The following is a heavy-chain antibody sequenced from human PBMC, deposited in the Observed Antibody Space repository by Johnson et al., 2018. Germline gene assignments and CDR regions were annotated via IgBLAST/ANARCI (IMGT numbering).Heavy chain of an antibody. CDR1: GFTFSNAW. CDR2: IKSKTDGGTT. Sequence: VQLVESGGGLVKPGGSLRLSCAASGFTFSNAWMNWVRQAPGKGLEWVGRIKSKTDGGTTDYAAPVKGGFTISRDDTKNTLCLQMSSRKTEDTAVYYCTTDLRAFSGGNSRGGFESWGRGTMVTVSS. J-gene: IGHJ3*02. V-gene: IGHV3-15*07. D-gene: IGHD4-23*01. CDR3: TTDLRAFSGGNSRGGFES.